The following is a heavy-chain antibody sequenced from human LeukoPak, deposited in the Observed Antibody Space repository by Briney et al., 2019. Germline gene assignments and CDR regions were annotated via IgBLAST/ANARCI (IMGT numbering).Heavy chain of an antibody. D-gene: IGHD1-7*01. V-gene: IGHV3-74*01. J-gene: IGHJ3*02. CDR1: GFTLSSYW. CDR2: INGDGRNI. CDR3: ARENYGDAFDI. Sequence: GGSLRLSCVASGFTLSSYWMHRVRQDPRKGLVWVSRINGDGRNINYADSVRGRFTISRDNAKNTLYLQMNSLRAEDTAVYYCARENYGDAFDIWGQGTMVTVSS.